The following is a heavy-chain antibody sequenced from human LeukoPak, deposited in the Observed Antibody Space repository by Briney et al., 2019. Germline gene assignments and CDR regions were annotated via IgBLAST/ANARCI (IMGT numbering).Heavy chain of an antibody. D-gene: IGHD3-10*01. CDR3: ARGRGWSVVRPTGRLGGWFDP. J-gene: IGHJ5*02. Sequence: SETLSLTCAVYGGSFSGYYWSWIRQPPGKGLEWIGEINHSGSTNYNPSLKSRVTISVDTSKNQFSLKLSSVTAADTAVYYCARGRGWSVVRPTGRLGGWFDPWGQGTLVTVSS. CDR1: GGSFSGYY. V-gene: IGHV4-34*01. CDR2: INHSGST.